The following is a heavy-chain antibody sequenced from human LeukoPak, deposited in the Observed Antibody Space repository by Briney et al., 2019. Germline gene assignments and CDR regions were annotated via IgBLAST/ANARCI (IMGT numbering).Heavy chain of an antibody. J-gene: IGHJ6*03. D-gene: IGHD1-26*01. Sequence: GGSLRLSCAASGFTFSSFGMNWVRQAPGKGLEWVSYISGSSSTIYYADSVKGRFTISRDNAKNSLYLQMNSLRAEDTAVYYCARVTRGYSGPYSYYSFYMDVWGKGTTVTVSS. V-gene: IGHV3-48*01. CDR2: ISGSSSTI. CDR1: GFTFSSFG. CDR3: ARVTRGYSGPYSYYSFYMDV.